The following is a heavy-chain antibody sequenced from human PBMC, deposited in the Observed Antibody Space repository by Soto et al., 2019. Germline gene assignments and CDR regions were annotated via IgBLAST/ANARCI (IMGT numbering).Heavy chain of an antibody. CDR3: ATYCSSTSCYYTRWFDP. CDR1: GGTFSSYA. Sequence: SVKVSCKXSGGTFSSYAISWVRQAPGQGLEWMGGIIPIFGTANYAQKFQGRVTITADKSTSTAYMELSSLRSEDTAVYYCATYCSSTSCYYTRWFDPWGQGTLVTVSS. J-gene: IGHJ5*02. V-gene: IGHV1-69*06. CDR2: IIPIFGTA. D-gene: IGHD2-2*01.